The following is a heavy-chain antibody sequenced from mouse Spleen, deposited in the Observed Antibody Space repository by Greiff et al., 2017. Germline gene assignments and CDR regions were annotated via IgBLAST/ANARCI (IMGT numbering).Heavy chain of an antibody. CDR1: GYTFTSYW. V-gene: IGHV1-74*01. D-gene: IGHD2-9*01. CDR3: AAYYGYDPAWFAY. J-gene: IGHJ3*01. CDR2: IHPSDSDT. Sequence: QVQLQQPGAELVKPGASVKVSCKASGYTFTSYWMHWVKQRPGQGLEWIGRIHPSDSDTNYNQKFKGKATLTVDKSSSTAYMQLSSLTSEDSAVYYCAAYYGYDPAWFAYWGQGTLVTVSA.